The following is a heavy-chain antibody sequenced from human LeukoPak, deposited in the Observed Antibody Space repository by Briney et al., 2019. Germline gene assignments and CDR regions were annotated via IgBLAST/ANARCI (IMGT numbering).Heavy chain of an antibody. CDR2: IFRSGSYM. J-gene: IGHJ6*02. V-gene: IGHV3-21*01. Sequence: GGSLRLSCAASGFTFSSYSMNWVRQAPGKGLEWVSSIFRSGSYMFYADSVKGRFTISRDNAKSSLYLQMNSLRAEDTAVYYCATTSPQTDDYRSKGAMAVWGQGITVTVSS. CDR1: GFTFSSYS. CDR3: ATTSPQTDDYRSKGAMAV. D-gene: IGHD4-11*01.